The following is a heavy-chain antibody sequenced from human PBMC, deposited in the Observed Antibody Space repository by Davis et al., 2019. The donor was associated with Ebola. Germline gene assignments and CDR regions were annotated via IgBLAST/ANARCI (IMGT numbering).Heavy chain of an antibody. V-gene: IGHV1-2*02. CDR2: INPNSRGT. Sequence: AASVKVSCKASGYTFTGYYMHWVRQAPGQGLEWMGWINPNSRGTNYAQKFQGRVTMTRDTSISTAYMELSRLRSDDTAVYYCARDVEPFGVVIIYGMDVWGQGTTVTVSS. CDR3: ARDVEPFGVVIIYGMDV. D-gene: IGHD3-3*01. J-gene: IGHJ6*02. CDR1: GYTFTGYY.